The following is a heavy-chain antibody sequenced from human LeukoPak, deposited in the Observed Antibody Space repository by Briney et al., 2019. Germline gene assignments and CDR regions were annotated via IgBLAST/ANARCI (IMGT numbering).Heavy chain of an antibody. CDR3: ARVLAAAGNNWFDP. CDR1: GYSISSGYS. J-gene: IGHJ5*02. CDR2: MYYTGNT. Sequence: PSETLSLTCTVSGYSISSGYSWSWIRQPPGKGLEWIAYMYYTGNTYYNPSLKSRVTISVDTSKNQFSLKLSSVTAADTAMYYCARVLAAAGNNWFDPWGQGTLVTVSS. V-gene: IGHV4-30-4*07. D-gene: IGHD6-13*01.